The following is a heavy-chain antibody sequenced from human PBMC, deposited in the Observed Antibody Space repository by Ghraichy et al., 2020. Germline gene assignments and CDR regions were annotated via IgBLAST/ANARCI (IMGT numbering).Heavy chain of an antibody. J-gene: IGHJ4*02. Sequence: GGSLRLSCAASGFTFSSYWMHWVRQAPGKGLMWVSRINSDGSSASYADSVKGRFTISRDNAKNTLSLQVNCLRAEDTAVYFCARGGSKPLDYWGQGTLVTVSS. CDR1: GFTFSSYW. CDR3: ARGGSKPLDY. V-gene: IGHV3-74*01. CDR2: INSDGSSA. D-gene: IGHD5/OR15-5a*01.